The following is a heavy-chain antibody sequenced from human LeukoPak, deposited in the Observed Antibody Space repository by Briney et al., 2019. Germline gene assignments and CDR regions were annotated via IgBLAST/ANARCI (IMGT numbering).Heavy chain of an antibody. V-gene: IGHV4-59*01. J-gene: IGHJ3*01. CDR2: IYYSGSA. CDR1: GGSISSYY. CDR3: ARISSSNWYNERGAFDV. D-gene: IGHD6-13*01. Sequence: SETLSLTCTVSGGSISSYYWSWIRQPPGKGLERIGYIYYSGSANYNPSLKSRVTISVDTSKNQFSLKLSSVTAADTAVYYCARISSSNWYNERGAFDVWGQGTMVTVSS.